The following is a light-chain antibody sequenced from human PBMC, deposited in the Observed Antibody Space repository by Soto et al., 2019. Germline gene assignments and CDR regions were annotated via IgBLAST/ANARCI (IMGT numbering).Light chain of an antibody. V-gene: IGKV3-20*01. CDR2: GVS. CDR1: QAVISGY. CDR3: QQYGVPPFN. J-gene: IGKJ2*01. Sequence: EIVLTQSPGALSLSPGEGATLSCRASQAVISGYLAWYQQKPGQAPRLLMYGVSSRPTGISDRFSGSGSGKEFTLTIPRLEPEDFALYYCQQYGVPPFNFGQGTKLQIK.